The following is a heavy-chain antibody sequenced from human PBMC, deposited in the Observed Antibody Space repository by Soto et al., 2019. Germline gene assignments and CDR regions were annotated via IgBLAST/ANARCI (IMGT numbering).Heavy chain of an antibody. CDR2: LYHSGST. J-gene: IGHJ3*02. CDR3: ARVMATIRRAFDI. V-gene: IGHV4-38-2*01. Sequence: SETLPPTCAVSGYSISSGYYWGWIRQPPGKGLEGIGRLYHSGSTYYNPSLKRRATISVDTPKSQCSRKLGTVTAADTAVYYRARVMATIRRAFDIWGQGTMVTVSS. D-gene: IGHD5-12*01. CDR1: GYSISSGYY.